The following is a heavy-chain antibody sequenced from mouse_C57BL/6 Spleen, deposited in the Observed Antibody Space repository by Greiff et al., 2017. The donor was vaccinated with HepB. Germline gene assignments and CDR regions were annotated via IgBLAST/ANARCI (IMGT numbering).Heavy chain of an antibody. V-gene: IGHV1-72*01. CDR3: ARPIYYYGGYFDV. CDR1: GYTFPSYW. D-gene: IGHD1-1*01. CDR2: IYPNSGDT. Sequence: QVQLQQPGAELVKPGASVKLSCKASGYTFPSYWMHWVKQRPGRGLEWIGRIYPNSGDTKYNEKFKSKATLTVDKPSSTAYMQRSSLTSEDSAVYYCARPIYYYGGYFDVWGTGTTVTVSS. J-gene: IGHJ1*03.